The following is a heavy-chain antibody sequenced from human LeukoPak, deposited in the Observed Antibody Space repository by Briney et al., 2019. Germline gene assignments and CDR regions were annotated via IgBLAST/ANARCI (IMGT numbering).Heavy chain of an antibody. D-gene: IGHD2-2*01. CDR3: ARASSDLGYCSSTSCPPFDY. Sequence: SETLSLTCTVSGGSISSSSYYWGWIRQPPGKGLEWIGSIYYSGSTYYNPSLKSRVTISVDTSKNQFSLKLSSVTAADTAVYYCARASSDLGYCSSTSCPPFDYWGQGTLVTVSS. CDR2: IYYSGST. J-gene: IGHJ4*02. V-gene: IGHV4-39*07. CDR1: GGSISSSSYY.